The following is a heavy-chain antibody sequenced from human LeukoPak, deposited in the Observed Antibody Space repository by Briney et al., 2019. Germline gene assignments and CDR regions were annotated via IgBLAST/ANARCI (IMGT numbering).Heavy chain of an antibody. Sequence: SETLSLTCTVAGGSISSYYWSWIRQPPGKGLEWIGYIYYSGSTNYNPSLKSRVTISVDTSKNQFSLKLSSVTAADTAVYYCARVRHANYYYYYYGMDVWGQGTTVTVSS. CDR1: GGSISSYY. CDR3: ARVRHANYYYYYYGMDV. D-gene: IGHD1-1*01. J-gene: IGHJ6*02. V-gene: IGHV4-59*01. CDR2: IYYSGST.